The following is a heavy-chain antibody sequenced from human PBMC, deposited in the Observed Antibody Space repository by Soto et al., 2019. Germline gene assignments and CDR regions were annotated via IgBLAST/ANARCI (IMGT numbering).Heavy chain of an antibody. V-gene: IGHV4-39*01. D-gene: IGHD3-10*01. Sequence: SETLSLTCTVSGGSISSDSYYWGWSRQPPGKGLEWIGSIYYSGTTYYNPSLKSRVTISVDTSKNQFSLKMNSVTAAETAVYYCARQGLWFGELKYFQHLGQGTLVTVSS. J-gene: IGHJ1*01. CDR1: GGSISSDSYY. CDR2: IYYSGTT. CDR3: ARQGLWFGELKYFQH.